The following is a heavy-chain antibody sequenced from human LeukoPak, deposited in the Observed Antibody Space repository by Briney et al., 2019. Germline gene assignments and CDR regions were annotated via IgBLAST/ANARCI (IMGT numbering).Heavy chain of an antibody. CDR3: AKFGEFYGMDV. J-gene: IGHJ6*02. V-gene: IGHV1-69*04. CDR1: GGTFSSYA. D-gene: IGHD3-10*01. CDR2: IIPILGIA. Sequence: SVKVSCKASGGTFSSYAISWVRQAPGQGLEWMGRIIPILGIANYAQKFQGRVTITADKSTSTAYMELSSLRSEDTAVYYCAKFGEFYGMDVWGQGTTVTASS.